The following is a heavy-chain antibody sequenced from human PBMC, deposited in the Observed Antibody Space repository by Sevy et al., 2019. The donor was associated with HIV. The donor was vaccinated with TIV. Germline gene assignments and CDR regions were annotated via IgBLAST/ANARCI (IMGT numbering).Heavy chain of an antibody. CDR1: GGSFSGYY. D-gene: IGHD6-13*01. V-gene: IGHV4-34*01. CDR2: INHSGST. Sequence: SETLSLTCAVYGGSFSGYYWSWIRQPPGKGLEWIGEINHSGSTNYNPSLKSRVTISVDTSKNQFSLKLSSVTAAGTAVYYCARRGAAAGQYYFDYWGQGTLVTVSS. J-gene: IGHJ4*02. CDR3: ARRGAAAGQYYFDY.